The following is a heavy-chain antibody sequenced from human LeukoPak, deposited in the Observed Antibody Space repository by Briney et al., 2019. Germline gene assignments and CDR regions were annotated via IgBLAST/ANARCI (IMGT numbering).Heavy chain of an antibody. J-gene: IGHJ5*02. Sequence: SETLSLTCTVSGXSINTYYWSWIRQPPGKGLEWIGFVYYSGRTSYNPSLKSRVTISVDTSKSQFSLRLSSVTAADTARYYCARLGLGDEACWFDPWGQGTLVTVSS. CDR2: VYYSGRT. D-gene: IGHD3-10*01. CDR1: GXSINTYY. V-gene: IGHV4-59*01. CDR3: ARLGLGDEACWFDP.